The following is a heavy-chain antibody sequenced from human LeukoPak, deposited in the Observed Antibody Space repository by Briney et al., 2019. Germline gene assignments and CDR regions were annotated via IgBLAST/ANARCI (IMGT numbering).Heavy chain of an antibody. D-gene: IGHD3-22*01. J-gene: IGHJ2*01. V-gene: IGHV3-7*01. Sequence: GGSLRLSCAASGFTFNTYWMSWVRQAPGKGLEWVAKIKQDASGKYYVDSVKGRFTISRDNAKNSLYLQMNSLRAEDTAVYYCARIFPHYYDSTGPDYWYFDLWGRGTLVTVSS. CDR2: IKQDASGK. CDR3: ARIFPHYYDSTGPDYWYFDL. CDR1: GFTFNTYW.